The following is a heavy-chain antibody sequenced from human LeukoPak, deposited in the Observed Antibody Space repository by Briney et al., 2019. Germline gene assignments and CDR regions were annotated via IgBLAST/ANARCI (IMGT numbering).Heavy chain of an antibody. D-gene: IGHD5-12*01. J-gene: IGHJ4*02. CDR1: GYTFTSYG. CDR2: ISAYNGNT. CDR3: ASYSGYSLDY. V-gene: IGHV1-18*01. Sequence: ASVKVSCKASGYTFTSYGISWVRQASGQGLEWMGWISAYNGNTNYAQKLQGRVTITTDESTSTAYMELSSLRSEDTAVYYCASYSGYSLDYWGQGTLVTVSS.